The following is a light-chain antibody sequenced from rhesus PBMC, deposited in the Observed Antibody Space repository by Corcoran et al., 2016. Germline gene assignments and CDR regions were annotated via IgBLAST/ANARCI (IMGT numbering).Light chain of an antibody. J-gene: IGKJ1*01. Sequence: DIQMTQSPSSLSASVGDKVTITCRGSQGSSSWLAWYQQKPGKAPKLLIYKASSLQGGVPSRFSGSGSGTDFSLTISSLQPEDFATYYCLQYSSSPWTFGQGTKVEIK. CDR3: LQYSSSPWT. CDR2: KAS. V-gene: IGKV1-22*01. CDR1: QGSSSW.